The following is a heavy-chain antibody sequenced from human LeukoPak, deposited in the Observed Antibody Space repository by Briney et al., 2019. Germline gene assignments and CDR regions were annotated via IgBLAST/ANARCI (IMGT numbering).Heavy chain of an antibody. Sequence: GGSLRLSCAASGFTFSSYAMSWVRQAPGEGLEWVSAISGSGGSTYYADSVKGRFTISRDNSKNTLYLQMNSLGAEDTAVYYCARVQKGIAAAGTGGGWFEPWGQGTLVTVSS. J-gene: IGHJ5*02. CDR3: ARVQKGIAAAGTGGGWFEP. CDR2: ISGSGGST. V-gene: IGHV3-23*01. D-gene: IGHD6-13*01. CDR1: GFTFSSYA.